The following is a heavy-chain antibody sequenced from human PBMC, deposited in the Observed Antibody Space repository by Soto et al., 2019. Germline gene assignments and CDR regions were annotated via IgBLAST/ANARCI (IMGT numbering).Heavy chain of an antibody. CDR3: ARERQVGPSSGRFDP. CDR1: GASVSSDDR. J-gene: IGHJ5*02. Sequence: QVHLQESGPTLVKVSGTLSLTCAVSGASVSSDDRWSWVRQPPWKVLEWIGDVFHNGDVTYNPSLRSRLYISPDTSKNVFSLAVRSVTAAATAVYYCARERQVGPSSGRFDPWGQGTLVTVSS. CDR2: VFHNGDV. V-gene: IGHV4-4*02.